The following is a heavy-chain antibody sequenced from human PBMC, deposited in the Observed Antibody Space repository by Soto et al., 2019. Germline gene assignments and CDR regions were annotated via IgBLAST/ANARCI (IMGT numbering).Heavy chain of an antibody. Sequence: QVQLQESGPGLVKPSQTLSLTCTVSGGSISSGGYYWSWIRQHPGKGLEWIGYIYYSGSTYYNPSLKCRGTISVDTSKNQFSLKLSSVTAADTAVYYCARGSPIEAEGFDPWGQGTLVTVSS. CDR1: GGSISSGGYY. J-gene: IGHJ5*02. CDR2: IYYSGST. V-gene: IGHV4-31*03. CDR3: ARGSPIEAEGFDP.